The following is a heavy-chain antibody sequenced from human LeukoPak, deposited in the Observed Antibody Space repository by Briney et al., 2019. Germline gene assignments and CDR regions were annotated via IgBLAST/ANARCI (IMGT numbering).Heavy chain of an antibody. J-gene: IGHJ4*02. D-gene: IGHD3-9*01. CDR1: GFTFSSYA. V-gene: IGHV3-64D*06. CDR3: VKDTSPPLRYFDWLLIFDY. Sequence: PGGSLRLSCSASGFTFSSYAMHWVRQAPGKGLEYVSAISSNGGSTYYADSVKGRFTISRDSSKNTLYLQMSSLRAEDTAVYYCVKDTSPPLRYFDWLLIFDYWGQGTLVTVSS. CDR2: ISSNGGST.